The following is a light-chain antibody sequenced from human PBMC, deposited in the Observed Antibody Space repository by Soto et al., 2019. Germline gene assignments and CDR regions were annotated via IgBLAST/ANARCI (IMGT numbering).Light chain of an antibody. Sequence: LTQSPGILSLSPGERATLSCRASQTVISNYLAWFLQKPGQAPRLLIYGASTRATGISDRFSGSGSGTDFTLTITRLEPEDFAMYYCQHYGSSPRTFGQGTKLEIK. J-gene: IGKJ2*01. CDR2: GAS. V-gene: IGKV3-20*01. CDR1: QTVISNY. CDR3: QHYGSSPRT.